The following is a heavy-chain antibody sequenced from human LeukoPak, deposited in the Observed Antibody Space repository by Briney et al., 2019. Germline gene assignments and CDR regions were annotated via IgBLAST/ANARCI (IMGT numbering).Heavy chain of an antibody. CDR1: GGSISSYY. CDR3: ARDQFGESTFDY. Sequence: SETLSLTCTVSGGSISSYYWSWIRKPPGKGLEWIGYIYYSGSTNYNPSLKSRVTISVDTSKNQFSLKLSSVTAADTAVYYCARDQFGESTFDYWGQGTLVTVSS. CDR2: IYYSGST. V-gene: IGHV4-59*01. D-gene: IGHD3-10*01. J-gene: IGHJ4*02.